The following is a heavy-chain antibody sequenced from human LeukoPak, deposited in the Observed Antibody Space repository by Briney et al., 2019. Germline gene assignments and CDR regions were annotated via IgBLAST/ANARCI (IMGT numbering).Heavy chain of an antibody. CDR1: GYTFTNSW. CDR3: ARRVTGVSPSGAIDF. Sequence: GDSLKISCKASGYTFTNSWIGWVRQKPGKGVEWMGSIWAGGSVTRYSPSFQGQVTISADKSITTAYLQWSSLKASDTAMYYCARRVTGVSPSGAIDFWGQGTQVTVSS. D-gene: IGHD1-26*01. V-gene: IGHV5-51*01. J-gene: IGHJ4*02. CDR2: IWAGGSVT.